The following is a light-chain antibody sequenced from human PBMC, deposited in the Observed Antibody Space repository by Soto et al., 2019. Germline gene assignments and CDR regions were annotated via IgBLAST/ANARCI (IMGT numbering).Light chain of an antibody. V-gene: IGKV1-17*01. CDR1: QGIRNA. Sequence: DIQMTQSPSSLSASVGDRVTITCRASQGIRNALGWYQQKPGQAPKRLIYAASSLQSGVPSRFSGGGSGTEITRTSSSLQPEDVATYCRLQHKRYPWTFGQGTKVEIK. CDR3: LQHKRYPWT. J-gene: IGKJ1*01. CDR2: AAS.